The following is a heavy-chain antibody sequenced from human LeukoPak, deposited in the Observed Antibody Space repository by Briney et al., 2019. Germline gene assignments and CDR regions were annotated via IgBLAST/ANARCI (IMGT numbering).Heavy chain of an antibody. CDR2: IKSDGSST. CDR3: SRDSLSSCGGDCYSGLDV. V-gene: IGHV3-74*01. D-gene: IGHD2-21*02. CDR1: GFTLSNYW. Sequence: GGSLRLSCAASGFTLSNYWMHWVRQAPGEALMWVSRIKSDGSSTTYADSVEGRFTISRDNAKNTLYLQMNSLRAEDTAVYYCSRDSLSSCGGDCYSGLDVWGQGTTVTVSS. J-gene: IGHJ6*02.